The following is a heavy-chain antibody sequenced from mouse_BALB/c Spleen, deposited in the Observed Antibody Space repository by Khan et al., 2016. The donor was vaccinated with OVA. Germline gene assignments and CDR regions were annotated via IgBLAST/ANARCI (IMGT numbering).Heavy chain of an antibody. CDR3: ARSGYDLWYINV. Sequence: EVELVESGGGLVQPGGSRKLSCAASGFTFSSFGMHWVRQAPEKGLEWVAYISSGSSTIYYADTVKGRFTISRDNSKNTLFLQMTSLRSEDTAMYYCARSGYDLWYINVWGAGTTVTVSS. V-gene: IGHV5-17*02. D-gene: IGHD2-14*01. CDR1: GFTFSSFG. CDR2: ISSGSSTI. J-gene: IGHJ1*01.